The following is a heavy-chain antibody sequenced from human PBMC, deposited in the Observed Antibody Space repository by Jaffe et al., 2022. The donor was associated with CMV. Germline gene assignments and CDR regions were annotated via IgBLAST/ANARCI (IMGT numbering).Heavy chain of an antibody. CDR2: ICYSGKT. CDR3: ARIFVDRYYFDY. V-gene: IGHV4-39*01. Sequence: QLQLQESGPGLVKPSETLSLTCTVSRDSISRSSDCWGWIRQPPGKGLEWIGSICYSGKTYHNPSLKSRVTIYGDTSKNQFSLKLTSVTAADTAVYYCARIFVDRYYFDYWGQGTLVTVSS. CDR1: RDSISRSSDC. D-gene: IGHD3-16*02. J-gene: IGHJ4*02.